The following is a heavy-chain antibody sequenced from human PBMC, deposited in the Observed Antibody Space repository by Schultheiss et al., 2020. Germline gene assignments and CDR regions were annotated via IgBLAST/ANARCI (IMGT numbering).Heavy chain of an antibody. D-gene: IGHD3-3*01. CDR1: GDSISSGGYY. J-gene: IGHJ2*01. CDR3: ARVHGGNYWYFDL. V-gene: IGHV4-61*08. CDR2: INHSGST. Sequence: SETLSLTCTVSGDSISSGGYYWSWIRQPPGKGLEWIGEINHSGSTNYNPSLKSRVTISVDTSKNQFSLRLTSVTAADTAVYYCARVHGGNYWYFDLWGRGTLVTVSS.